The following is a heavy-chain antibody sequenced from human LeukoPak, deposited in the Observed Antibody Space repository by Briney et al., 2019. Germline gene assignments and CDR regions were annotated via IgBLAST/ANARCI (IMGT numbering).Heavy chain of an antibody. CDR1: AYSMSSGYY. Sequence: SETLSLTCTVSAYSMSSGYYWGRIRQPPRGRLQGSGSNNHSGGTYYNPSLKSRVTISVDTSKNQFSLKLSSVTAADTAVYYCARGGRRATIVFDYWGQGTLVTVSS. J-gene: IGHJ4*02. V-gene: IGHV4-38-2*02. CDR2: NNHSGGT. D-gene: IGHD5-12*01. CDR3: ARGGRRATIVFDY.